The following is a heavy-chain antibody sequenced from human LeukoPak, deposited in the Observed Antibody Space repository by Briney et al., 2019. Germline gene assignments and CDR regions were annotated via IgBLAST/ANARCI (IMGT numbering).Heavy chain of an antibody. J-gene: IGHJ4*02. CDR1: GFSFSTYA. D-gene: IGHD3-16*01. V-gene: IGHV3-30-3*01. CDR2: ISYDGSNK. CDR3: ARGEVYDFVPYYFDS. Sequence: GGSLRLSCAASGFSFSTYAMHWVRQTPGKGLEWVAVISYDGSNKYYADSVKGRFTISRDNSNNTLYLQMNSLRTEDTAVYSCARGEVYDFVPYYFDSWGQGILVTVSS.